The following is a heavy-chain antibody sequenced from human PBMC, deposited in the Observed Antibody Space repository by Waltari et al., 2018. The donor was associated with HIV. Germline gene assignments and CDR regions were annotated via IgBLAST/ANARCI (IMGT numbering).Heavy chain of an antibody. CDR2: INHRGNT. CDR3: ARVKVVVPIRDAFDI. CDR1: GGSFSGYY. V-gene: IGHV4-34*01. Sequence: QVQLQQWGAGLLKPSETLSLTCAVYGGSFSGYYWSWIRQPPGKGLEWIGEINHRGNTNDNPSLKRRVTISVDTAKNQFSLKLTSVTAADTAVYYCARVKVVVPIRDAFDIWGQGTMVTVSS. D-gene: IGHD2-21*01. J-gene: IGHJ3*02.